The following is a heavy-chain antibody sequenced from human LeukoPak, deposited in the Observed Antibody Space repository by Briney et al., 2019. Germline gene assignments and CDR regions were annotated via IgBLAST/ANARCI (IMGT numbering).Heavy chain of an antibody. D-gene: IGHD3-10*01. V-gene: IGHV4-34*01. Sequence: SETLSLTCAVYGGSFSGYYWSWIRQPPGKGLEWIGEINHSGSTNYNPSLKSRVTISVDTSKNQFSLKLSSVTAADTAVYYCAREIGEAESPYLDNWGQGTLVSVSS. J-gene: IGHJ4*02. CDR2: INHSGST. CDR3: AREIGEAESPYLDN. CDR1: GGSFSGYY.